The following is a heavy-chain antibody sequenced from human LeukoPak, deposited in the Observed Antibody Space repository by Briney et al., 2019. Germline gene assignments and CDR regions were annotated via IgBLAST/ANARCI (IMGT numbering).Heavy chain of an antibody. D-gene: IGHD3-10*01. V-gene: IGHV4-59*11. CDR1: GGSISSHY. CDR3: ARAPVVRGVFGWFDF. CDR2: RHDSGSS. Sequence: SETLSLTCSVSGGSISSHYWIWFRQPPGKGLEWNGHRHDSGSSNYNPSLKSRVTISIDTSKNQFSLILNSVTAADTADYYCARAPVVRGVFGWFDFWGQGLLVTVSS. J-gene: IGHJ5*01.